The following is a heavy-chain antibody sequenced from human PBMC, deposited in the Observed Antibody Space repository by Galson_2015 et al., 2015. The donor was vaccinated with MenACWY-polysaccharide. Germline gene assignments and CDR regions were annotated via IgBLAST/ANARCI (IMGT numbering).Heavy chain of an antibody. CDR1: GASISNNDNY. CDR2: IHFTGRT. Sequence: TLSLTCTVSGASISNNDNYWSWIRRPPGKGLEWIGYIHFTGRTFFNPSLKSRLTISVDTSKNQFSLKLTSVTAADTAIYYCARGFYDSLTRYPKNFDYWGQGTLVTVSS. V-gene: IGHV4-30-4*08. CDR3: ARGFYDSLTRYPKNFDY. D-gene: IGHD3-9*01. J-gene: IGHJ4*02.